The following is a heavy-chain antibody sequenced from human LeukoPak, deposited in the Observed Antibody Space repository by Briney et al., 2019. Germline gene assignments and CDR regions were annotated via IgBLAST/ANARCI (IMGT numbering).Heavy chain of an antibody. Sequence: ASVKVSCKASGYTFTDYYMHWVRQAPGQGLEWMGWIHPNSGATNYAQSFQGRVTMTRDTSISTAYMELTSLRSDDTAMYYYARLRGAYEPFDFWGQGTLVTVSS. CDR2: IHPNSGAT. J-gene: IGHJ4*02. V-gene: IGHV1-2*02. CDR1: GYTFTDYY. CDR3: ARLRGAYEPFDF. D-gene: IGHD5-12*01.